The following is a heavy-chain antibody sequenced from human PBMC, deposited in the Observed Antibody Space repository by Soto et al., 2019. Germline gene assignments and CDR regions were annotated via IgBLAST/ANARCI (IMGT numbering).Heavy chain of an antibody. V-gene: IGHV1-8*01. J-gene: IGHJ3*02. CDR2: MNPNSGNT. CDR3: ARGFRDIVGATHDAFDI. D-gene: IGHD1-26*01. Sequence: GASVKVSCKASGYTFTSYDINWVRQATGQGLEWMGWMNPNSGNTGYAQKFQGRVTMTRNTSISTAYMELSSLRSEDTAVYYCARGFRDIVGATHDAFDIWGQGTMVTVSS. CDR1: GYTFTSYD.